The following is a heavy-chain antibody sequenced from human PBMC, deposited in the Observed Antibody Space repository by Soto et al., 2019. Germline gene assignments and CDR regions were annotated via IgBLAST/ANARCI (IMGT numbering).Heavy chain of an antibody. J-gene: IGHJ6*02. CDR1: GVSISGSRYY. Sequence: PSETLSLTCTVSGVSISGSRYYWGWIRQPPGRGLEWIGNIYYSGSTYYTPALKSRVTPSVDTSKNQFSLNLNSVTAADTAVYYCARARRGYYYYGMDVWGQGTTVTVSS. V-gene: IGHV4-39*01. CDR3: ARARRGYYYYGMDV. CDR2: IYYSGST.